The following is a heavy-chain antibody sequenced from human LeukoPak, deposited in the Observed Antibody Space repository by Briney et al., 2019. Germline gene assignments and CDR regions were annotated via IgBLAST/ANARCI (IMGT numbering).Heavy chain of an antibody. CDR2: IMPLFGTA. D-gene: IGHD4-17*01. Sequence: SVKVSCKTSGDTFNNSAISWVRQAPGQGLEWLGGIMPLFGTAGYAQKFQGRVTITKDESTRTVYLELTSLTSDDTAVYYCARDVHGDYGSGWFDPWGQGTLVSVSS. J-gene: IGHJ5*02. CDR1: GDTFNNSA. V-gene: IGHV1-69*05. CDR3: ARDVHGDYGSGWFDP.